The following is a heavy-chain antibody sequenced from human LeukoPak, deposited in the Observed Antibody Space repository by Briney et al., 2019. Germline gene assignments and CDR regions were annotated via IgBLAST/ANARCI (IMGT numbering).Heavy chain of an antibody. V-gene: IGHV4-59*08. CDR2: IYYSGST. Sequence: PSETLSLTCTVSGGSISSYYWSWIRQPPGKGLEWIGYIYYSGSTNYNSSLKSRLTISVDTSKNQFSLKLTSMTAADTAVYYCARHAPSGGYFDYWGQGTLVTVSS. CDR3: ARHAPSGGYFDY. J-gene: IGHJ4*02. D-gene: IGHD3-10*01. CDR1: GGSISSYY.